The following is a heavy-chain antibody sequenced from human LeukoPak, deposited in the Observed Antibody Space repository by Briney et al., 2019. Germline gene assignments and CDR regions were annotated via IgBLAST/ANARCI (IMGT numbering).Heavy chain of an antibody. CDR2: IYYSGST. V-gene: IGHV4-59*01. CDR1: GGSISSYY. CDR3: ARGQTTVVTPFDY. J-gene: IGHJ4*02. Sequence: SETLSLTCTVSGGSISSYYWSWIRQPPGKGLEWIGYIYYSGSTNYNPSLKSQVTISVDTSKNQFSLKLSSVTAADTAVYYCARGQTTVVTPFDYWGQGTLVTVSS. D-gene: IGHD4-23*01.